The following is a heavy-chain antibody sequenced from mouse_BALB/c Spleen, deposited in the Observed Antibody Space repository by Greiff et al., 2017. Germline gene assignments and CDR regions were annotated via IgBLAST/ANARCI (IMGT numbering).Heavy chain of an antibody. CDR2: ISSGGSYT. CDR3: ARQDSSGYVAWFAY. D-gene: IGHD3-2*01. CDR1: GFTFSSYG. J-gene: IGHJ3*01. Sequence: EVQLVESGGDLVKPGGSLKLSCAASGFTFSSYGMSWVRQTPDKRLVWVATISSGGSYTYYPDSVKGRFTISRDNAKNTLYLQMSSLKSEDTAMYYCARQDSSGYVAWFAYWGQGTLVTVSA. V-gene: IGHV5-6*01.